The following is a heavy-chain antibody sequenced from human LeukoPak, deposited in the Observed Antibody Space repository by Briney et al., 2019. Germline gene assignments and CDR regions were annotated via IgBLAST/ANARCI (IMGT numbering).Heavy chain of an antibody. J-gene: IGHJ6*02. D-gene: IGHD5-18*01. V-gene: IGHV3-43*02. CDR3: AKDRLKDTPMVTFYYYYYYGMDV. CDR2: ISGDGGST. Sequence: PGGSLRLSCAASGFTFDDYAMHWVRQAPGKGLEWVSLISGDGGSTYYADSVKGRFTISRDNSKNSLYLQMNSLRTEDTALYYCAKDRLKDTPMVTFYYYYYYGMDVWGQGTTVTLSS. CDR1: GFTFDDYA.